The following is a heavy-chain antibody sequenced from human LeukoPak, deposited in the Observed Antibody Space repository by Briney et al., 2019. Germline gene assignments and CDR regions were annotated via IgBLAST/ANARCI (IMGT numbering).Heavy chain of an antibody. J-gene: IGHJ5*02. D-gene: IGHD2-2*01. CDR2: ISANNGNT. CDR3: ARVGVVVPAAWFDP. Sequence: ASVTVSFKASGYSFFTFGISWVRQAPGQGREWMGWISANNGNTNYAQNLQGRVTMTTATSTSTAYLELRSLRSDDTAVYYCARVGVVVPAAWFDPWGQGTLVTVSS. CDR1: GYSFFTFG. V-gene: IGHV1-18*01.